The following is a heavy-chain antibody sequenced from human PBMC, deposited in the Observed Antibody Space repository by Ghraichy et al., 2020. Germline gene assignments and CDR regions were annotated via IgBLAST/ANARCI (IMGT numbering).Heavy chain of an antibody. V-gene: IGHV3-15*01. J-gene: IGHJ4*02. CDR2: IKSKTDGGTT. CDR1: GFTFSNAW. CDR3: TTAPWPMVRGAPVLYYFDY. D-gene: IGHD3-10*01. Sequence: GGSLRLSCAASGFTFSNAWMSWVRQAPGKGLEWVGRIKSKTDGGTTDYAAPVKGRFTISRDDSKNTLYLQMNSLKTEDTAVYYCTTAPWPMVRGAPVLYYFDYWGQGTLVTVSS.